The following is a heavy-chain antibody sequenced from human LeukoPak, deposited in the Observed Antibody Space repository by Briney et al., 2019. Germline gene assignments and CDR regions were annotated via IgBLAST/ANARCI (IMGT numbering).Heavy chain of an antibody. J-gene: IGHJ4*02. CDR2: INPNSGGT. D-gene: IGHD1-7*01. CDR3: ARSKPLNWKYAGGPDY. CDR1: GYTFTGYY. V-gene: IGHV1-2*02. Sequence: ASVKVSCKASGYTFTGYYMHWVRQAPGQGLEWMGWINPNSGGTNYAQKFQGRVTMTRDTSISTAYMELSRLRSDDTAVYYCARSKPLNWKYAGGPDYWGQGTLVTVSS.